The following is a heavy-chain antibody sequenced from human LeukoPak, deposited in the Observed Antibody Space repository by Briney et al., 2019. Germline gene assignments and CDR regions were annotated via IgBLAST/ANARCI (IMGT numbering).Heavy chain of an antibody. CDR3: AKDLAGAGMASWFDP. J-gene: IGHJ5*02. D-gene: IGHD6-13*01. CDR2: ISSSSSTI. V-gene: IGHV3-48*01. Sequence: PGGSLRLSCAASGFTFSSYSMNWVRQAPGKGLEWVSYISSSSSTIYYADSVKGRFTISRNNAKNSLYLQMNSLRAEDTAVYYCAKDLAGAGMASWFDPWGQGTLVTVSS. CDR1: GFTFSSYS.